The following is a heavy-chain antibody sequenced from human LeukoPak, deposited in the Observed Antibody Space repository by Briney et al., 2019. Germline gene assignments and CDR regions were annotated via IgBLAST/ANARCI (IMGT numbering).Heavy chain of an antibody. V-gene: IGHV3-48*01. D-gene: IGHD2-15*01. Sequence: PGGSLRLSCAASGFTFSDYSMNWVRQAPGKGLEWISYIGIDSGNTNYADSVKGRFTISGDKAKNSLYLQMNSLRVEDTAVYYCAREGTGYCSGGSCLNWGQGTLVTVSS. CDR1: GFTFSDYS. CDR3: AREGTGYCSGGSCLN. J-gene: IGHJ4*02. CDR2: IGIDSGNT.